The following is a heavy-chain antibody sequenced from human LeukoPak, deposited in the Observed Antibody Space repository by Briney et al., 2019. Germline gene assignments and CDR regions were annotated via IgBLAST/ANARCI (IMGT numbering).Heavy chain of an antibody. D-gene: IGHD6-13*01. J-gene: IGHJ4*02. CDR2: IKEDGSEK. CDR1: GFTFSRYW. Sequence: GGSLRLSCAASGFTFSRYWMTWVRQAPGKGLEWVANIKEDGSEKSYVDSVKGRFTISRDNAKNSLYLQMNSLRAEDTAVYYCAKDRFGQQYYFDYWGQGTLVTVSS. V-gene: IGHV3-7*01. CDR3: AKDRFGQQYYFDY.